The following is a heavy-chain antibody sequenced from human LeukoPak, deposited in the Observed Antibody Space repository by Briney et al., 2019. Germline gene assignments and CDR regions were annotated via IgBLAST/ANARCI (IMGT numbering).Heavy chain of an antibody. Sequence: SETLSLTCTVSGGSISSYYWSWIRQPPGKGLEWIGYIYTSGSTNYNPSLKSRVTISVDTSKNPFSLKLSSVTAADTAVYYCARRVGEVGATIKDDAFDIWGQGTMVTVSS. CDR1: GGSISSYY. J-gene: IGHJ3*02. CDR3: ARRVGEVGATIKDDAFDI. D-gene: IGHD1-26*01. V-gene: IGHV4-4*09. CDR2: IYTSGST.